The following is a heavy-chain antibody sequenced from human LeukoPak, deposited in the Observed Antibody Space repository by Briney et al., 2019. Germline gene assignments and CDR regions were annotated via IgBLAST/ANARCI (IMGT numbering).Heavy chain of an antibody. V-gene: IGHV4-59*08. CDR3: ARHLRGYYDSSGYYPFDY. CDR2: IYYSGST. J-gene: IGHJ4*02. CDR1: GGSISSYY. D-gene: IGHD3-22*01. Sequence: PSETLSLTCTVSGGSISSYYWSWIRQPPGKGLEWIGYIYYSGSTNYNPSLKSRVTISVDTSKNQFSLKLSSVTAADTAVYYCARHLRGYYDSSGYYPFDYWGQGTLVTVSS.